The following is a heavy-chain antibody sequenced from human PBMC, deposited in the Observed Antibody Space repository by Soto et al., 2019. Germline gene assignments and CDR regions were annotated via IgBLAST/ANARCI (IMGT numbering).Heavy chain of an antibody. Sequence: QMHLVQSGAEVKKPGSSVKVSCKASGGSFTYTLSWVRQAPGQGLEWMGGIIPIFGTTNYAQKFQDRVTITADESTKTAYMELNTLTSEDTAVYYCARSHSHGTYGMDVWGQGTTVTVSS. V-gene: IGHV1-69*01. D-gene: IGHD5-18*01. CDR2: IIPIFGTT. CDR1: GGSFTYT. J-gene: IGHJ6*02. CDR3: ARSHSHGTYGMDV.